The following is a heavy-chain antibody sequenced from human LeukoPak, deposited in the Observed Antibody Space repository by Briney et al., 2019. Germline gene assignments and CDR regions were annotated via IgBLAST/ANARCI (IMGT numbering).Heavy chain of an antibody. V-gene: IGHV1-46*01. CDR1: GYSFTSNY. Sequence: ASVKVSCKASGYSFTSNYIHWVRQAPGQGLEWMGMIYPRDGSTSYAQKFQGRVTVTRDTSTSTVHMELSSLRSEDTAVYYCARVRKEYSSFPYYFDYWGQGTLVTVSS. D-gene: IGHD6-6*01. CDR3: ARVRKEYSSFPYYFDY. J-gene: IGHJ4*02. CDR2: IYPRDGST.